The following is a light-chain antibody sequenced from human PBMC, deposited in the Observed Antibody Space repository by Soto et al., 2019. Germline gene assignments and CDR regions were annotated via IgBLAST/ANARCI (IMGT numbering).Light chain of an antibody. CDR3: HQYTNWPQFP. Sequence: IVLTQSPAALSVFPWGTGTLFCRASLSVYSSLAWYQQRTGQAPRLLIYAAYTRATGVPATFSGRGSGTELTLTIRRLESEDSAVYYCHQYTNWPQFPFGNGTRVEIK. V-gene: IGKV3-15*01. CDR2: AAY. CDR1: LSVYSS. J-gene: IGKJ5*01.